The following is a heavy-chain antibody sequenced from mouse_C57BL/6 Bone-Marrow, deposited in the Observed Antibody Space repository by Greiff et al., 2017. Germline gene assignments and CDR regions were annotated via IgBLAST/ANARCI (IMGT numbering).Heavy chain of an antibody. CDR3: ARLFITTVVHWYFDV. CDR2: INPGSGGT. CDR1: GYAFTNYL. J-gene: IGHJ1*03. D-gene: IGHD1-1*01. Sequence: VQLQQSGAELVRPGTSVMVSCKASGYAFTNYLIEWVKQRPGQGLEWIGVINPGSGGTNYNEKFKGKATLTADKSSSTAYMQLSSLTSEDSAVYFCARLFITTVVHWYFDVWGTGTTVTVSS. V-gene: IGHV1-54*01.